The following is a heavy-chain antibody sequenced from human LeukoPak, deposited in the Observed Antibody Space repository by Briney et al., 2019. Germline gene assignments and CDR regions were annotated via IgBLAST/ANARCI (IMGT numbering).Heavy chain of an antibody. V-gene: IGHV3-23*01. CDR3: ARDGRYCSGGSCYPLYYFDY. CDR1: GFTFSSYA. D-gene: IGHD2-15*01. CDR2: ISGSGGST. Sequence: GGSLRLSCAASGFTFSSYAMSWVRQAPGKGLEWVSAISGSGGSTYYADSVKGRFTISRDNSKNTLYLQMNSLRAEDTAVYYCARDGRYCSGGSCYPLYYFDYWGQGTLVTVSS. J-gene: IGHJ4*02.